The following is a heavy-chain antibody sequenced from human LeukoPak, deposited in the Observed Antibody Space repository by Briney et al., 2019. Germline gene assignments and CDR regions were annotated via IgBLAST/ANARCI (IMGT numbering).Heavy chain of an antibody. J-gene: IGHJ6*02. CDR3: AKVAGARIFGVVYYGMDV. CDR2: INSDGSWT. Sequence: GGSLRLSCAASGNYWMHWVRQAPGKGLVWVSHINSDGSWTSYADSVKGRFTISKDNAKNTVYLQMNSLRAEDTAVYYCAKVAGARIFGVVYYGMDVWGQGTTVTVSS. CDR1: GNYW. D-gene: IGHD3-3*02. V-gene: IGHV3-74*01.